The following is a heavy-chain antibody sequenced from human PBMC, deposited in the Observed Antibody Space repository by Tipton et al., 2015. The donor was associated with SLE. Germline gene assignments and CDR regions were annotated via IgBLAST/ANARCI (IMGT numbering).Heavy chain of an antibody. V-gene: IGHV3-23*01. J-gene: IGHJ4*02. D-gene: IGHD1/OR15-1a*01. CDR1: GFTFSSYA. CDR2: ISGGGGST. Sequence: GSLRLSCATSGFTFSSYALSWGGRAPGKGLGWVSAISGGGGSTYYADFVKGRFSISIDKSKKTLFPQMNSLRVDDTATYYCAKFEKTTDFYLDSWGQGTLVSVSS. CDR3: AKFEKTTDFYLDS.